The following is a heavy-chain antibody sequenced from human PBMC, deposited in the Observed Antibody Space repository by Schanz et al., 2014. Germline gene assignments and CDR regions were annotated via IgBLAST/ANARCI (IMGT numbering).Heavy chain of an antibody. D-gene: IGHD3-3*01. V-gene: IGHV3-48*01. CDR2: VSRSTPDI. J-gene: IGHJ4*02. Sequence: EVQLAESGGGLIQPGGSLRLSCAASGFGFSSYSMNWVRQAPGKGLEWVSYVSRSTPDIYYADSVKGRFTMSRDNAKNSVFLQMNSLRAEDTAVYYCVRDSFFAFDYWGQGTLVTVSS. CDR3: VRDSFFAFDY. CDR1: GFGFSSYS.